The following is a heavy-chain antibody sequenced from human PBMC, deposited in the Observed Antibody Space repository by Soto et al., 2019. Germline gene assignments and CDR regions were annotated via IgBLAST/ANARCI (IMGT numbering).Heavy chain of an antibody. J-gene: IGHJ6*03. CDR3: AKVPAAMTILNPNYYYMDV. CDR2: ISGSGGST. D-gene: IGHD2-2*01. V-gene: IGHV3-23*01. CDR1: GFTFSSYA. Sequence: GGSLRLSCAASGFTFSSYAMSWVRQAPGKGLEWVSAISGSGGSTYYADSVKGRFTISRDNSKNTLYLQMNSLRAEDTAVYYCAKVPAAMTILNPNYYYMDVWGKGTTVTVSS.